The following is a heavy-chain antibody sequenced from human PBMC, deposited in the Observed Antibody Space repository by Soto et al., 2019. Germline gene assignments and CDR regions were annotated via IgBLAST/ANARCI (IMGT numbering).Heavy chain of an antibody. Sequence: QVQLQESGPGLVKPSETLSLTCTVSGGSISSYYWSWIRQPPGKGLEWIGYIYYSGSTNYNPSLKGRVTLSEDTSKNHFPLMWTLGPAAATAVYYWARVGADSVVVPPAPNCSAPGGQEPLVTFPS. CDR3: ARVGADSVVVPPAPNCSAP. CDR2: IYYSGST. D-gene: IGHD2-2*01. V-gene: IGHV4-59*01. J-gene: IGHJ5*02. CDR1: GGSISSYY.